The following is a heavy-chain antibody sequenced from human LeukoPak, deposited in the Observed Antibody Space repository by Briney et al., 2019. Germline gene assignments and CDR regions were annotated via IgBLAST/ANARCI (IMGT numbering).Heavy chain of an antibody. V-gene: IGHV3-48*03. CDR1: GFTFSSYE. Sequence: GGSLRLSCAASGFTFSSYEMNWVRQAPGKGLEWVSYISSSGSTIYYADSVKGRFTISRDNAKNSLYPQMNSLRAEDTAVYYCASKRKQQLGADWGQGTLVTVSS. D-gene: IGHD6-13*01. CDR3: ASKRKQQLGAD. J-gene: IGHJ4*02. CDR2: ISSSGSTI.